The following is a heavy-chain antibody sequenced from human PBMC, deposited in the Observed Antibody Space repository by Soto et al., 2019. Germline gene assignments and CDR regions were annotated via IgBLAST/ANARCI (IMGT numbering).Heavy chain of an antibody. Sequence: QVQLVQSGAEVKKPGSSVKVSCKASGGTFSSFGFNWMRQAPGQGLEWMGGIIPLFGTANYAEKFQGRVTISADEGTSTASMELIGLRSEDTAIYYCARDRAMDGYNSRSFDYWGQGTLVTVS. J-gene: IGHJ4*02. CDR1: GGTFSSFG. CDR3: ARDRAMDGYNSRSFDY. V-gene: IGHV1-69*01. D-gene: IGHD5-12*01. CDR2: IIPLFGTA.